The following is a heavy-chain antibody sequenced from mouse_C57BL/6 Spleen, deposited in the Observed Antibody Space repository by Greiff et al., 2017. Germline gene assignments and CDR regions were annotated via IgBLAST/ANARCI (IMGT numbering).Heavy chain of an antibody. CDR1: GFTFSNYW. Sequence: EVMLVESGGGLVQPGGSMKLSCVASGFTFSNYWMNWVRQSPEKGLEWVAQIRLKSDNYATHYAESVKGRFTISRDDSKSSVYLQMNNLRAEDTGIYYCTREGSSLYFDYWGQGTTLTVSS. J-gene: IGHJ2*01. V-gene: IGHV6-3*01. CDR3: TREGSSLYFDY. CDR2: IRLKSDNYAT. D-gene: IGHD1-1*01.